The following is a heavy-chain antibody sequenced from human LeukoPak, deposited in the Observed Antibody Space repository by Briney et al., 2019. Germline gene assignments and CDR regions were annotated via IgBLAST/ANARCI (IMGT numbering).Heavy chain of an antibody. J-gene: IGHJ4*02. D-gene: IGHD3-22*01. CDR1: GGSIGSGGYY. V-gene: IGHV4-31*03. CDR3: ARSDSSAYYFDY. CDR2: IYDSGAT. Sequence: PSQTLSLTCTVSGGSIGSGGYYWSWIRQHPGKGLEWIGYIYDSGATSYNPSLKSRLTISVDTSRNQFSLRLSSVTAADSAVYYCARSDSSAYYFDYWGQGTLVTVSS.